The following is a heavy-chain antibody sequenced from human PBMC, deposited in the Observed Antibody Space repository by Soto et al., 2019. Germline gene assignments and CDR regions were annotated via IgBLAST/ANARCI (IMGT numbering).Heavy chain of an antibody. CDR2: ICNSGST. D-gene: IGHD3-22*01. J-gene: IGHJ6*03. V-gene: IGHV4-59*03. CDR3: EGGGSIVVDTRRLMDV. Sequence: QVQLQESGPGLLKPSETLSLTCTVSGGSIRSYCWTWIRQPPGEGLEWIGCICNSGSTNDNPSLTSRVTISVDTQMNQVSLQLSSVTVADTAVYYCEGGGSIVVDTRRLMDVWGKGTTVTVSS. CDR1: GGSIRSYC.